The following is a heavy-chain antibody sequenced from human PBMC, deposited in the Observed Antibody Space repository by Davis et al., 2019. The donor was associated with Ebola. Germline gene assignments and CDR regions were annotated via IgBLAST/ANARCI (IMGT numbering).Heavy chain of an antibody. V-gene: IGHV3-53*01. CDR2: IYNVYTM. D-gene: IGHD4-17*01. CDR1: GFSASDNY. CDR3: ARAEDDYGEYPDALDI. Sequence: GGSLRLSCEAPGFSASDNYMNWVRQAPGKGLEWVSAIYNVYTMYYADSVKGRFTISRDSSMNTVYLQMSSLRAEDTAVYYCARAEDDYGEYPDALDIWGQGTVVTVSS. J-gene: IGHJ3*02.